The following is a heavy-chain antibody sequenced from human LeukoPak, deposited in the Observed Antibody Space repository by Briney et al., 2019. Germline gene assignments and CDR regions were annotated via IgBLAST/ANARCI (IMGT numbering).Heavy chain of an antibody. Sequence: GGSLRLSCAASGFTVSSNYMSWVRQAPGKGLEWVSVIYSGGSTYYADSVKGRFTISRDNSKNTLYLQMNSLRAEDTAVYYCARGSDTAMVNYWGQGTLVTVSS. J-gene: IGHJ4*02. CDR1: GFTVSSNY. D-gene: IGHD5-18*01. CDR2: IYSGGST. CDR3: ARGSDTAMVNY. V-gene: IGHV3-53*01.